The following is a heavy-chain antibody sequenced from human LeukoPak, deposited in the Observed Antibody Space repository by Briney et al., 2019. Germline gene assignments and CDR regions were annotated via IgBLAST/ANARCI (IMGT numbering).Heavy chain of an antibody. D-gene: IGHD3-3*01. CDR3: AKFSTYYDFWSGYLDAFDI. J-gene: IGHJ3*02. CDR1: GFTFSSYA. V-gene: IGHV3-23*01. Sequence: GGSLRLPCAASGFTFSSYAMSWVRQAPGKGLEWVSAISGSGGSTYYADSVKGRFTISRDNSKNTLYLQMNSLRAEDTAVYYCAKFSTYYDFWSGYLDAFDIWGQGTMVTVSS. CDR2: ISGSGGST.